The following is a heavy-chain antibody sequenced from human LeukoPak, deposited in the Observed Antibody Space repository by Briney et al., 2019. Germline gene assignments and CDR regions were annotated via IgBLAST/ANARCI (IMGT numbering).Heavy chain of an antibody. Sequence: GGSLRLSCAASGFTFSSYAMSWVRQAPGKGLEWASAISGSGGSTYYADSVKGRFTISRDNSKNTLYLQMNSLRAEDTAVYYCAKERSYYDFWSGYYKVHDAFDIWGQGTMVTVSS. D-gene: IGHD3-3*01. CDR3: AKERSYYDFWSGYYKVHDAFDI. CDR2: ISGSGGST. V-gene: IGHV3-23*01. J-gene: IGHJ3*02. CDR1: GFTFSSYA.